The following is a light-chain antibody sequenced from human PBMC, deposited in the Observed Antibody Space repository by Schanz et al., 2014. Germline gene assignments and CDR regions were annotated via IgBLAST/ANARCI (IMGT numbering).Light chain of an antibody. CDR2: AAS. J-gene: IGKJ2*01. V-gene: IGKV1-39*01. CDR1: QTVNHY. Sequence: DIQMTQSPSSLSASVGDTVTITCRASQTVNHYLNWYQQKPGRAPKLLIYAASTLQGGVPSRFSGSGSGTDFTLTISSLQPEDFATYYCQQSYSTPLYTFGQGTKLEIK. CDR3: QQSYSTPLYT.